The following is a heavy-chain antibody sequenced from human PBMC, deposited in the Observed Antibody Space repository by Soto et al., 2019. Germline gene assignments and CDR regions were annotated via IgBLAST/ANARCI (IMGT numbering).Heavy chain of an antibody. CDR2: IYYSGST. CDR1: GGSISTSSHY. Sequence: SETLSLTCTVSGGSISTSSHYWGWIRQPPGKGLEWIGYIYYSGSTYYNPSLKSRVTISVDRSKSQFSLKLSSVTAADTAVYYCANLFSYDTSGFYYFFDYWSQATLVTVCS. J-gene: IGHJ4*02. V-gene: IGHV4-39*01. D-gene: IGHD3-22*01. CDR3: ANLFSYDTSGFYYFFDY.